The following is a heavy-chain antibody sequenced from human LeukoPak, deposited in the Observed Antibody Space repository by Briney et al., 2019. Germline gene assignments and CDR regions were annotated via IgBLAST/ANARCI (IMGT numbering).Heavy chain of an antibody. J-gene: IGHJ4*02. D-gene: IGHD4-17*01. CDR3: ARGTPYGDYVADY. CDR2: IYYSGST. V-gene: IGHV4-39*07. Sequence: SETLSLTCTVSGVSISSSSYYWGWIRQPPGKGLEWIGRIYYSGSTYYNPSLKSRVTISVDTSKNQFSLKLSSVTAADTAVYYCARGTPYGDYVADYWGQGTLVTVSS. CDR1: GVSISSSSYY.